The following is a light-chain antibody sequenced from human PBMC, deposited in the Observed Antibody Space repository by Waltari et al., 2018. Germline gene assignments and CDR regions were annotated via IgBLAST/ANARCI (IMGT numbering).Light chain of an antibody. Sequence: QSVLTQPPSVSGAPGQTVTISCIWCSSHIGAGSDLPLDQQLPQTAPKLLLYPSTNRPSGISDRCSGSKSGTSASLVITGLQIEDEAVYYCQYYDTRMSASVIFGGGTELTVL. CDR1: SSHIGAGSD. CDR3: QYYDTRMSASVI. CDR2: PST. J-gene: IGLJ2*01. V-gene: IGLV1-40*01.